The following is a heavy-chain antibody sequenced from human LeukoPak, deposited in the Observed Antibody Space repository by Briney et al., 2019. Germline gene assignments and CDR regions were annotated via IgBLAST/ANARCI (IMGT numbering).Heavy chain of an antibody. Sequence: SETLSLTCTLPVGSISRISYYWGWVRQPPGNGLEWIGSIYYSGSTYYNPSLKSRVTISVDTSKNQFSLKLSSVTAADTAVYYCARRFRYYDSSGYYYVYYFDYWGQGTLVTVSA. CDR2: IYYSGST. V-gene: IGHV4-39*01. CDR1: VGSISRISYY. J-gene: IGHJ4*02. D-gene: IGHD3-22*01. CDR3: ARRFRYYDSSGYYYVYYFDY.